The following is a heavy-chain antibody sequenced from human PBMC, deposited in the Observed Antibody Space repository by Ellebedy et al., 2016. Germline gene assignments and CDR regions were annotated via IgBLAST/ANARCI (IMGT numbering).Heavy chain of an antibody. CDR2: INPNSGGT. Sequence: ASVKVSCKASGYTFTGYYMHWVRQAPGQGLEWMGWINPNSGGTNYAPKFQGWVTMTRDTSISTAYMELSSLRSDDTAVYYCARAAVADDYGDYGFLDYWGQGTLVTVSS. CDR1: GYTFTGYY. J-gene: IGHJ4*02. CDR3: ARAAVADDYGDYGFLDY. V-gene: IGHV1-2*04. D-gene: IGHD4-17*01.